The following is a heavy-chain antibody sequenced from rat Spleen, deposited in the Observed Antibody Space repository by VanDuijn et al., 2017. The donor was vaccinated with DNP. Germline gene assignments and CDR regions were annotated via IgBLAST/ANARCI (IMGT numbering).Heavy chain of an antibody. V-gene: IGHV5-22*01. CDR3: VRWNSGHFDY. Sequence: EVRLVESGGGLVQPGNSLKLSCAASGFSFSYYYMAWVRQAPAKGLEWVAYIGSPAYAPYSTDSVKGRFTISRDNAKSTLYLQMNSLRSEDMATYYCVRWNSGHFDYWGQGVMVTVSS. D-gene: IGHD4-3*01. CDR2: IGSPAYAP. J-gene: IGHJ2*01. CDR1: GFSFSYYY.